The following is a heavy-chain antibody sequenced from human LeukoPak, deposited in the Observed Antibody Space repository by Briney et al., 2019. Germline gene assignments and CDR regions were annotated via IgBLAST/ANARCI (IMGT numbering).Heavy chain of an antibody. CDR3: AKVIREVDMSHDY. D-gene: IGHD5-24*01. CDR1: GFTFSNYA. Sequence: GGSLRLSCATSGFTFSNYAMSWVRQAPGKGLEWVSSIHYSGISTYYAASVKGRFTISRDNSKNTLNLQMNSLRVEDTAVYYCAKVIREVDMSHDYWGQGALVTVSS. CDR2: IHYSGIST. J-gene: IGHJ4*02. V-gene: IGHV3-23*01.